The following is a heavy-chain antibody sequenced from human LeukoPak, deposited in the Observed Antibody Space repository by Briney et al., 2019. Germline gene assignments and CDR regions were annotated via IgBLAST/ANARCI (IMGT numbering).Heavy chain of an antibody. V-gene: IGHV4-59*08. J-gene: IGHJ4*02. CDR2: IYYSGST. Sequence: SETLSLTCTVSGGSISSYYWSWIRQPPGKGLEWIGYIYYSGSTNYNPSLKSRVTISVDTSKNQFSLKLSSVTAADTAVYCCARHPCSGGSCYSIDYWGQGTLVTVSS. CDR3: ARHPCSGGSCYSIDY. D-gene: IGHD2-15*01. CDR1: GGSISSYY.